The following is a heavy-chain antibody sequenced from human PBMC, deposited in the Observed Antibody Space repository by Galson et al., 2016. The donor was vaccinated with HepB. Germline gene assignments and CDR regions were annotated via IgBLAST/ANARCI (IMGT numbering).Heavy chain of an antibody. Sequence: SLRLSCAASGFTFSRHGMHWVRQAPGKGLEWVTVIWYDGSNKYYEDSVKGRFTISRDNSKNTLYVQMNSLRAEDTAVYYCATASSTDTTTFRLDYWGQGTLVTVSS. D-gene: IGHD2/OR15-2a*01. J-gene: IGHJ4*02. CDR1: GFTFSRHG. V-gene: IGHV3-33*01. CDR2: IWYDGSNK. CDR3: ATASSTDTTTFRLDY.